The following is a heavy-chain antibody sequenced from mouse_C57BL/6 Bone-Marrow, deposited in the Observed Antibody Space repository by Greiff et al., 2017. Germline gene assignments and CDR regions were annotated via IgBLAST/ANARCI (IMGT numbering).Heavy chain of an antibody. Sequence: VQLQQSGAELVKPGASVKLSCTASGFNIKDYYMHWVKQRTEQGLEWIGRIDPEGGETKYAPKFQGKATITADTSSNTAYLQLSSLTSEDTAVYYCAYLLWSRWYFDVWGTGTTVTVSS. CDR2: IDPEGGET. V-gene: IGHV14-2*01. D-gene: IGHD2-1*01. CDR3: AYLLWSRWYFDV. J-gene: IGHJ1*03. CDR1: GFNIKDYY.